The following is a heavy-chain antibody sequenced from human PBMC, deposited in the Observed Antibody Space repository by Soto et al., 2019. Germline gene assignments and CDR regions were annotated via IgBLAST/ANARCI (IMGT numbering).Heavy chain of an antibody. Sequence: QVQLVQSGAEVKKPGASVKVSCKASGYTFTSYGISWVRQAPGQGLEWMGWISAYNGNTNYAQKLQGRVTMTTDTSTSTAYIELRSLRSDDTAVYYCARFKDGDYEPPDAFDIWGQGTMVTVAS. CDR1: GYTFTSYG. J-gene: IGHJ3*02. V-gene: IGHV1-18*01. CDR3: ARFKDGDYEPPDAFDI. CDR2: ISAYNGNT. D-gene: IGHD4-17*01.